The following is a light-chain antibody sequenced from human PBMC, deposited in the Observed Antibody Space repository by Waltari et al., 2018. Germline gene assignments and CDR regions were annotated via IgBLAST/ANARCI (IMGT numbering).Light chain of an antibody. CDR3: MQGTHWPYT. V-gene: IGKV2-30*02. Sequence: DVVMTQSPLSLSVTLGQAASTPCKSRQSLVHSDGNTHLNWFQQRPGQSPRRLIYRVSNRDSGVPDRFSGSGSGTDFTLKINKVEAEDVGIYYCMQGTHWPYTFGQGTKLDIK. CDR2: RVS. CDR1: QSLVHSDGNTH. J-gene: IGKJ2*01.